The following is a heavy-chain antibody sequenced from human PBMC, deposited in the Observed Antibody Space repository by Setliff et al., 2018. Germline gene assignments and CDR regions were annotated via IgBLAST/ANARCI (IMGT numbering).Heavy chain of an antibody. CDR2: LHTSGST. J-gene: IGHJ5*02. CDR3: ARERTIFGILIVSGWFDP. D-gene: IGHD3-3*01. Sequence: SETLSLTCAVSGGSISSGSYYWSWIRQPAGKGLEWVGRLHTSGSTNYNPSLKSRVTMSVDTSKNQVSLNLSSVTAADTAVYYCARERTIFGILIVSGWFDPWGQGTLVTVSS. CDR1: GGSISSGSYY. V-gene: IGHV4-61*02.